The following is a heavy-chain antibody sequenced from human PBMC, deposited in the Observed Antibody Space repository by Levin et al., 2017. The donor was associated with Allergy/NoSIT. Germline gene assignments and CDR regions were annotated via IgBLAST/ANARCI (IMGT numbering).Heavy chain of an antibody. D-gene: IGHD5-12*01. CDR1: GYTFSSYV. Sequence: ASVKVSCKASGYTFSSYVINWVRQAPGQGLEWMGWISPHNGYTNYAQKLQGRVTMTTDTSTNTAYLELRRLRSDDTAVYYCARDVDIVATFDLWGQGTLVTVSS. CDR2: ISPHNGYT. CDR3: ARDVDIVATFDL. V-gene: IGHV1-18*01. J-gene: IGHJ4*02.